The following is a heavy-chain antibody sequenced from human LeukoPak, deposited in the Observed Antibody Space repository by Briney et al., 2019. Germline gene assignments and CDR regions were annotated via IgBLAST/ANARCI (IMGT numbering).Heavy chain of an antibody. J-gene: IGHJ5*02. Sequence: ASVKVSCRASGYTFTSYYMHWVRQAPGQGLEWMGIINPSGGSTSYAQKFQGRVTMTRDMSTSTVYMELSGLRFDDTAVYFCARGPRNDPWGQGTLVTVSS. CDR2: INPSGGST. CDR3: ARGPRNDP. D-gene: IGHD1-14*01. V-gene: IGHV1-46*01. CDR1: GYTFTSYY.